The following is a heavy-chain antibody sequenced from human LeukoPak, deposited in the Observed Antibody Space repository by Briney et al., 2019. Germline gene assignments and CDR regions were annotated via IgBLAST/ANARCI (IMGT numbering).Heavy chain of an antibody. V-gene: IGHV3-53*01. J-gene: IGHJ3*02. D-gene: IGHD5-18*01. CDR3: ARDTAMVSYAFDI. CDR1: GFTVSSNY. Sequence: GGSLRLSCAASGFTVSSNYMSWVRQAPGKGLEWVSVIYSGGSTYYADSVKGRFTISRDNSKNTLYLQMNSLRAEDTAVYYCARDTAMVSYAFDIWGQGTMVTVSS. CDR2: IYSGGST.